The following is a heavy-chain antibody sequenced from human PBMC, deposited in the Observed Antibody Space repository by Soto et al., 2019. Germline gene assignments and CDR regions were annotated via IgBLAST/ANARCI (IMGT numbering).Heavy chain of an antibody. CDR3: AREEPVVPAAIPFHY. CDR2: IKEDGSEK. D-gene: IGHD2-2*01. J-gene: IGHJ4*02. Sequence: PGGSLRLSCAASGFPFSSYWMSWVRQAPGKGLEWVANIKEDGSEKYYMDSVKGRFIISRDNAKNSLSLQMNSLRVEDSAIYYCAREEPVVPAAIPFHYWGQGTQVTVSS. CDR1: GFPFSSYW. V-gene: IGHV3-7*01.